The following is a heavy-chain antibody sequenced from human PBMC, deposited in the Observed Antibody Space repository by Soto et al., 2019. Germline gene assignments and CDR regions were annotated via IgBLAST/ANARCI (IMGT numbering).Heavy chain of an antibody. V-gene: IGHV1-2*02. J-gene: IGHJ6*01. CDR3: ALSFSQTNIEV. CDR1: GYTFTGYY. CDR2: INPDSGRT. Sequence: ASVKVSCKASGYTFTGYYLHWVRQAPGQVLERMGYINPDSGRTRYAQKFQGTVTMTRDTSITTAYLELSSLKYDDSAIFYCALSFSQTNIEVWGQGTTVTVSS.